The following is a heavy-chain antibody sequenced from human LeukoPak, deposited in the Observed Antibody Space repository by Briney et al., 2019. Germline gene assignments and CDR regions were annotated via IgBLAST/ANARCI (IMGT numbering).Heavy chain of an antibody. CDR1: GSTFDDYA. V-gene: IGHV3-9*01. CDR3: AKDSTSYVDTAMVHY. J-gene: IGHJ4*02. CDR2: ISWNSGSI. D-gene: IGHD5-18*01. Sequence: GGSLRLSCAASGSTFDDYAMHWVRQAPGKGLEWVSGISWNSGSIGYADSVKGRFTISRDNAKNSLYLQMNSLRAEDTALYYCAKDSTSYVDTAMVHYWGQGTLVTVSS.